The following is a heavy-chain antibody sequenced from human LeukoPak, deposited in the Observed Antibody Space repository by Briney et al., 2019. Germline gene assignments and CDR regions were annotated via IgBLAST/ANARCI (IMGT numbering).Heavy chain of an antibody. CDR2: ISSSSSTI. Sequence: GGSLRLSCAASGFTFSSYSMNWVRQAPGKGLEWVSYISSSSSTIYYADSVKGRFTISRDNAKNSLYLQMNSLRAEDTAVYYCARDRHVSGSYPFDYWGQGTLVTVSS. CDR3: ARDRHVSGSYPFDY. V-gene: IGHV3-48*01. CDR1: GFTFSSYS. J-gene: IGHJ4*02. D-gene: IGHD1-26*01.